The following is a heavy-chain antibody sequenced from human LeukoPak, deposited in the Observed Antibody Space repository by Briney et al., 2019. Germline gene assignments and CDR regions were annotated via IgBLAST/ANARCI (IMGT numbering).Heavy chain of an antibody. CDR1: GGSISSSSYY. Sequence: SETLSLTCTVSGGSISSSSYYWGWIRQPPGKGLEWIGSIYYSGSTYYNPSLKSRVTISVDTSKNQFSLKLSSVTAADTAVYYCARHNYDYVWGSYREYYFDYWGLGTLVIVSS. CDR2: IYYSGST. D-gene: IGHD3-16*02. V-gene: IGHV4-39*01. J-gene: IGHJ4*02. CDR3: ARHNYDYVWGSYREYYFDY.